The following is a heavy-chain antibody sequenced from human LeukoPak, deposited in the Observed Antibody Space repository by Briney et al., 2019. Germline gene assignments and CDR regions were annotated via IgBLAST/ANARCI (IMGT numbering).Heavy chain of an antibody. D-gene: IGHD2-21*01. V-gene: IGHV3-30*02. CDR1: GFTFSLYG. Sequence: GGSLRLSCAASGFTFSLYGMHWVRQAPGKGLEWVTFIQYGTNNEYYGDSVKGRFTISRDNSKNTLYLQMNSLRPEDTAVYYCAKDFAWVFDYWGQGTLVTVPS. J-gene: IGHJ4*02. CDR3: AKDFAWVFDY. CDR2: IQYGTNNE.